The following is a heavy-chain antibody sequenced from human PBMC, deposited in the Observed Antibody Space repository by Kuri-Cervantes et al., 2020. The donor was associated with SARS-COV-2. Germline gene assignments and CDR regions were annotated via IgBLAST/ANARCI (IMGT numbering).Heavy chain of an antibody. J-gene: IGHJ4*02. CDR2: IYTSGST. V-gene: IGHV4-61*02. CDR3: ARRASLRVSTCFDY. D-gene: IGHD5/OR15-5a*01. Sequence: SCTVSGDSIGSGSYCWSWIRQPAGKELEWIGRIYTSGSTNHSPPLKSRVTISVDTSKNQFSLKLSSVTAADTAVYYCARRASLRVSTCFDYWGQGTLVTVSS. CDR1: GDSIGSGSYC.